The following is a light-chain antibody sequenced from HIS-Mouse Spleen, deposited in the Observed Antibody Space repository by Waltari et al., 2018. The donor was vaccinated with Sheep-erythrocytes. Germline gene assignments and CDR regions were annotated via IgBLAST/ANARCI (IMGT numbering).Light chain of an antibody. Sequence: SYELTQPPSVSVSPGQTASITCSGDKLGDKYACWYQQKPGQSPVLVIYQDSKRPSGIPERFAGHNSGNTATLTISGTQAMDEADYYCQAWDSSTAVFGGGTKLTVL. CDR3: QAWDSSTAV. J-gene: IGLJ2*01. CDR2: QDS. CDR1: KLGDKY. V-gene: IGLV3-1*01.